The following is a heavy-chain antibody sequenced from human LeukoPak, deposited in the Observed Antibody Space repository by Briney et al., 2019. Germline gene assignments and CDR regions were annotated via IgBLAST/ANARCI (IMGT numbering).Heavy chain of an antibody. V-gene: IGHV3-64D*06. CDR1: GFTFGTYA. Sequence: PGGSLRLSCSASGFTFGTYAIHWVRQAPGKGLEYVSAISSDGGSTYYPDSLKGRFTVSRDNSQNTVYLQMSSLRAEDTAVYYCVRFWITFDDWGQGTLVTVSS. D-gene: IGHD2-2*03. J-gene: IGHJ4*02. CDR3: VRFWITFDD. CDR2: ISSDGGST.